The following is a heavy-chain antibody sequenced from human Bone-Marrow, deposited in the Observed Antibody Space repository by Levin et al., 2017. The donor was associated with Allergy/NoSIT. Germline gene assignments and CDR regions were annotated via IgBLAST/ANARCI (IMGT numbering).Heavy chain of an antibody. Sequence: SETLSLTCAVNGGSFSGHYWTWIRQPPGKGLEWIGEIRHDGSPTYNPSLKSRVTISVDKSKDQFSLRLTSVTAADTSFYYCARGCGIPLGELSLEDYYFDYWGQGTLVTVSS. CDR3: ARGCGIPLGELSLEDYYFDY. V-gene: IGHV4-34*01. CDR2: IRHDGSP. J-gene: IGHJ4*01. CDR1: GGSFSGHY. D-gene: IGHD3-16*02.